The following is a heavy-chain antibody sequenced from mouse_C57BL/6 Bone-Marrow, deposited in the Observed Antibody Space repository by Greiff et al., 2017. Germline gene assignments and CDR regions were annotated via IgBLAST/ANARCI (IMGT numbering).Heavy chain of an antibody. J-gene: IGHJ4*01. D-gene: IGHD2-5*01. CDR3: ARGYYSNYGAMDY. Sequence: VQLQQSGPELVKPGASVKISCKASGYTFTDYYMNWVKQSHGKSLEWIGDINPNNGGTSYNQKFKGTATLTVDKSSSTAYMDLRSLTSEDSAVYYCARGYYSNYGAMDYGGQGTSGTGAS. V-gene: IGHV1-26*01. CDR1: GYTFTDYY. CDR2: INPNNGGT.